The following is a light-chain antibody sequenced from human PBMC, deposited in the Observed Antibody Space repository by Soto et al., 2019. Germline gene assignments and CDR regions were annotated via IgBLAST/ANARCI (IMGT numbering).Light chain of an antibody. CDR3: GTWHSTLSVEWV. V-gene: IGLV1-51*01. CDR2: DDS. J-gene: IGLJ3*02. Sequence: QSVLTHPPSVSAAPGQNVTISCSGSSSNIGGNSVSWYQQLPGTAPKLLIYDDSKRPSGIPDRFSGSKSGTSATLGITGFQTGDEADYYCGTWHSTLSVEWVLGGGTKVTVL. CDR1: SSNIGGNS.